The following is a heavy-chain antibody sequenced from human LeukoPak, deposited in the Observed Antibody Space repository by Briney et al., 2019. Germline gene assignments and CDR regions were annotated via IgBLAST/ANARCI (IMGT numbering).Heavy chain of an antibody. D-gene: IGHD7-27*01. Sequence: PGGSLRLSCAASGFTFKNYWMSWVRQAPGKGLEWVANIKEDGSEKYHVDSVKGRFIISRDNAKNLLYLQMNSLRAEDTALYYCARDDNWGSDYWGQGTLVTVSS. J-gene: IGHJ4*02. CDR1: GFTFKNYW. V-gene: IGHV3-7*01. CDR2: IKEDGSEK. CDR3: ARDDNWGSDY.